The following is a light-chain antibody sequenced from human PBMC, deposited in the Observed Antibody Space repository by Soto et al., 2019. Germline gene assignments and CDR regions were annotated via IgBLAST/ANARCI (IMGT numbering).Light chain of an antibody. CDR1: QSISSY. Sequence: DIQMTQSPSSLSASVGDRVTITCRASQSISSYLNWYQQKPGKAPKLLIYAASSLQSGVPSRFSGSGSGTDFTLTISSLQPVDFATYYCQQSYSTLWTFGHGTKVDIK. CDR2: AAS. V-gene: IGKV1-39*01. CDR3: QQSYSTLWT. J-gene: IGKJ1*01.